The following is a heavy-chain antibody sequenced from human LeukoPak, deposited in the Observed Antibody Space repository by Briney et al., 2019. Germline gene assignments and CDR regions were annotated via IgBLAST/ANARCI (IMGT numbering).Heavy chain of an antibody. CDR3: ARAGRWEGRPHAFDI. CDR2: IYYSGIT. D-gene: IGHD1-26*01. V-gene: IGHV4-59*01. J-gene: IGHJ3*02. CDR1: GGSINNYY. Sequence: SETLSLTCTVSGGSINNYYWNCIRQPPGKGLEWIGYIYYSGITNYNPSLKSRVTISVDTSKYQFSLKLSSVTAADTAVYYCARAGRWEGRPHAFDIWGQGTMVAVSS.